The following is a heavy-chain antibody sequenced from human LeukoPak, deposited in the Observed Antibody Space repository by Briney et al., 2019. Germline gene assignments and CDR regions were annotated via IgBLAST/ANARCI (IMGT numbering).Heavy chain of an antibody. D-gene: IGHD2-2*01. V-gene: IGHV3-30*01. CDR1: GFTFSSYA. J-gene: IGHJ4*02. Sequence: GGSLRLSCAASGFTFSSYAMHWVRQAPGKGLERVAVISYDGSNKYYADSVKGRFTISRDNSKNTLYLQMNSLRAEDTAVYYCARGVLGQLLPIDYWGQGTLVTVSS. CDR2: ISYDGSNK. CDR3: ARGVLGQLLPIDY.